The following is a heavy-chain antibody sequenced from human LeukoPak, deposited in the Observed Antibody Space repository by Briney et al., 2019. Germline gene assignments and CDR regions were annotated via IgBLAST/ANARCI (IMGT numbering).Heavy chain of an antibody. CDR3: AGDAEQLVVSY. J-gene: IGHJ4*02. CDR1: GGSFSGYY. Sequence: SETLSLTCAVYGGSFSGYYWSWIRQPPGKGLEWIGEINHSGSTNYNPSLKSRVTISVDASKNQFSLKLSSVTAADTAVYYCAGDAEQLVVSYWGQGTLVTVSS. D-gene: IGHD6-6*01. V-gene: IGHV4-34*01. CDR2: INHSGST.